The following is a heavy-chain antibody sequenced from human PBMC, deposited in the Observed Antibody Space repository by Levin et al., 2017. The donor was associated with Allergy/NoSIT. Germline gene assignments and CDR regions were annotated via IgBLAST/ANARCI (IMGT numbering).Heavy chain of an antibody. Sequence: GGSLRLSCAASGFTFSDYYMTWIRQAPGKGLEWVSYISSSGNTIYYTDSVKGRFTISRDNAKNSLYLQMNNLRAEDTAVYYCVRDSRRDKWFDPWGQGTLVTVSS. V-gene: IGHV3-11*01. CDR1: GFTFSDYY. CDR3: VRDSRRDKWFDP. J-gene: IGHJ5*02. CDR2: ISSSGNTI.